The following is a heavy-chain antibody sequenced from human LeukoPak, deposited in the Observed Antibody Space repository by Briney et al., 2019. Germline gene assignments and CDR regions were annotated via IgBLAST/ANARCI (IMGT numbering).Heavy chain of an antibody. CDR3: AKNGDRGAYCTGGTCYPYFYYYLDV. D-gene: IGHD2-15*01. J-gene: IGHJ6*03. Sequence: SETLSLTCTVSGYSISNGYYWGWIRQPPGKGLEWIGGIYHSGSTYYNPSLKSRVTLSVDTSKNQFSLKLSSVTAADTAIYYCAKNGDRGAYCTGGTCYPYFYYYLDVWGKGTTVTI. V-gene: IGHV4-38-2*02. CDR1: GYSISNGYY. CDR2: IYHSGST.